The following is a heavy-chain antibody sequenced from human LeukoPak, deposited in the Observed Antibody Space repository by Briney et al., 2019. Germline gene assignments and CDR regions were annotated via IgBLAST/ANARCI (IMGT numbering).Heavy chain of an antibody. CDR1: GGTFSSYA. D-gene: IGHD4-17*01. CDR2: IIPIFGTA. CDR3: ARDGDYPPYYFDY. J-gene: IGHJ4*02. V-gene: IGHV1-69*13. Sequence: SVKVSFKASGGTFSSYAISWVRQAPGQGLEWMGGIIPIFGTANYAQKFQGRVTITADESTSTAYMELSSLRSEDTAVYYCARDGDYPPYYFDYWGRGTLVTVSS.